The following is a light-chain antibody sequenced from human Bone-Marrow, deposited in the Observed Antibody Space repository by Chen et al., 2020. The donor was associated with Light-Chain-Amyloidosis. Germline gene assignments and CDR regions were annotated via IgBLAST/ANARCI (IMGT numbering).Light chain of an antibody. V-gene: IGLV6-57*03. CDR3: QSYQGSSQGV. CDR1: SGSIATNY. CDR2: EDD. Sequence: NFMLTQPHSVSESAGKTVIISCTRRSGSIATNYVQWYQQRPGSAPTTVIYEDDQRPSRVPGRFSGSIDRSSNSASLTISGLKTEDEADYYCQSYQGSSQGVFGGGTKLTVL. J-gene: IGLJ3*02.